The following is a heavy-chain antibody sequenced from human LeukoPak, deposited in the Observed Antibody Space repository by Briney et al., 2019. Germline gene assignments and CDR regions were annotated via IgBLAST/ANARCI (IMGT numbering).Heavy chain of an antibody. Sequence: GGSLRLSCAASGFTVSSNFMSWVRQAPGKGLEWVSVIYTGGGTYYADSVKGTFTISRDNAKNTLHLQMTSLRVEDTAVYYCVSDHTGHDDYWGQGTLVTVSS. V-gene: IGHV3-66*01. CDR3: VSDHTGHDDY. J-gene: IGHJ4*02. CDR2: IYTGGGT. CDR1: GFTVSSNF. D-gene: IGHD1-1*01.